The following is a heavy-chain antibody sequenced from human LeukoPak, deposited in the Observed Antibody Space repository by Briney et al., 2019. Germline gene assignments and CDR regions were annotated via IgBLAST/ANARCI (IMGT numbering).Heavy chain of an antibody. V-gene: IGHV1-69*13. CDR1: GGTFSSYA. D-gene: IGHD3-22*01. J-gene: IGHJ4*02. CDR3: ARDIYYDSSGYYLDY. CDR2: IIPIFGTA. Sequence: SVKVSCKASGGTFSSYAISWVRRALGQGLEWMGGIIPIFGTANYAQKFQGRVTITADESTSTAYMELSSLRSEDTAVYYCARDIYYDSSGYYLDYWGQGTLVTVSS.